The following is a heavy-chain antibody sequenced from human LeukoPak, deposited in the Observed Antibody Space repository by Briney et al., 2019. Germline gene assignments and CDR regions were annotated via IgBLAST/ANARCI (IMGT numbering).Heavy chain of an antibody. CDR3: ARALYYYNSRGSYYYYYYGRDV. CDR2: IWYDGSNK. Sequence: GGSLRLSCAASVFTFSSYGMHWVRQAPGKGLEWVAVIWYDGSNKYYADSVKGRFTISRDNSKNTLYLQMNSLRAEDTAVYYCARALYYYNSRGSYYYYYYGRDVGAQGPTATV. D-gene: IGHD3-22*01. V-gene: IGHV3-33*01. CDR1: VFTFSSYG. J-gene: IGHJ6*02.